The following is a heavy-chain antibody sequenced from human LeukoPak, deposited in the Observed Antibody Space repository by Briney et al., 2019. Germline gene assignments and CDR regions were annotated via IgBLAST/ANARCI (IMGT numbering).Heavy chain of an antibody. J-gene: IGHJ6*02. Sequence: SQTLSLTCAVSGDSVSSNSAAWHWIRQSPSRGLEWLGRTYYRSKGYNDYAVSVKSRITINPDTSKNQFSLQLNFVTPEDTAVYYWAREVLLWFGELLPTKYYYYGMDVWGQGTTVTVSS. CDR3: AREVLLWFGELLPTKYYYYGMDV. CDR1: GDSVSSNSAA. D-gene: IGHD3-10*01. CDR2: TYYRSKGYN. V-gene: IGHV6-1*01.